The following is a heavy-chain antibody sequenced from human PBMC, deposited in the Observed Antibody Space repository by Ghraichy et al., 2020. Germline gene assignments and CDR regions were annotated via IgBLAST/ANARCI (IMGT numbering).Heavy chain of an antibody. CDR1: GFTFSSYA. CDR2: ISYDGSNK. D-gene: IGHD3-22*01. J-gene: IGHJ6*02. Sequence: GGSLRLSCAASGFTFSSYAMHWVRQAPGKGLEWVAVISYDGSNKYYADSVKGRFTISRDNSKNTLYLQMNSLRAEDTAVYYCASPPGYYYDSSGPSFGMDVWGQGTTVTVSS. CDR3: ASPPGYYYDSSGPSFGMDV. V-gene: IGHV3-30*04.